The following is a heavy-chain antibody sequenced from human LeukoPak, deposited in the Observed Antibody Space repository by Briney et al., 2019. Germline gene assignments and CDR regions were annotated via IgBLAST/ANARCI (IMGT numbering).Heavy chain of an antibody. CDR3: VKVIYCNGDSCYGEYFQD. J-gene: IGHJ1*01. D-gene: IGHD2-15*01. Sequence: GGSLSLSCAASGFTFRHYGMHWVRQAPGKVLEWVAFIRYDANTKYYVDSVKGRFNISRNNSKNTLYLKMNSLRPEDTAIYYCVKVIYCNGDSCYGEYFQDWGQGTLVTVSS. CDR1: GFTFRHYG. V-gene: IGHV3-30*02. CDR2: IRYDANTK.